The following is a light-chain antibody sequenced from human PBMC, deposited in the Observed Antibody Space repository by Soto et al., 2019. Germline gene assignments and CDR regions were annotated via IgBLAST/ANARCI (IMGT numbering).Light chain of an antibody. J-gene: IGKJ1*01. CDR1: QNVRTF. CDR3: QQHSHWPPWT. CDR2: GAY. V-gene: IGKV3-11*01. Sequence: EVVLTQSPATLSLSPGERATLSCRASQNVRTFLDWYQQKPGQAPRLLIYGAYNRDTGIPARFSGSGSGTDFTLTISSREPEDFSVYYCQQHSHWPPWTFGQGNRVEIQ.